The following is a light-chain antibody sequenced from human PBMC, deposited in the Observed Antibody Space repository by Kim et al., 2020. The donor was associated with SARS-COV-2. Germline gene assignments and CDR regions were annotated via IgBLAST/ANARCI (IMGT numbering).Light chain of an antibody. CDR2: KAS. CDR1: QGISVW. J-gene: IGKJ1*01. Sequence: SVGDRVTTSCRASQGISVWLAWYQHKSGRAPKLLIYKASSLESGVPARISASGSGSEFILTIDSLQPDDTGTYYCQQYSAYPRTFGQGTKVDIK. V-gene: IGKV1-5*03. CDR3: QQYSAYPRT.